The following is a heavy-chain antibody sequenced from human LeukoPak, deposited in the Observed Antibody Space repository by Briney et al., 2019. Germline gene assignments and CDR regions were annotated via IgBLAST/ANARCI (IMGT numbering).Heavy chain of an antibody. CDR2: ISWNSGSI. D-gene: IGHD3-3*01. CDR3: ARGPYDFWSGYPHHYFDY. CDR1: GFTFDDYA. V-gene: IGHV3-9*01. J-gene: IGHJ4*02. Sequence: PGGSLRLSCAASGFTFDDYAMHWVRQAPGKGLEWVSGISWNSGSIGYADSVKGRFTISRDNAKNSLYLQMNSLRAEDTALYYCARGPYDFWSGYPHHYFDYWGQGTLVTVSS.